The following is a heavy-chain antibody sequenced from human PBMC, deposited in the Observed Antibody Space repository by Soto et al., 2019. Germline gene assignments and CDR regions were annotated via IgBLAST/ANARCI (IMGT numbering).Heavy chain of an antibody. CDR2: LSDSGGSI. CDR3: AKVSSSWYAGFFDL. J-gene: IGHJ4*02. D-gene: IGHD6-13*01. Sequence: EVQLLESGGGLVQPGGSLRLSCTASGFTFIRHAMTWVRQAPGKGLEWVSGLSDSGGSIYYADSVQGRFSISRDNSMNTLYLQMNTLRAEDTAIYYCAKVSSSWYAGFFDLWGQGTLVTVSS. V-gene: IGHV3-23*01. CDR1: GFTFIRHA.